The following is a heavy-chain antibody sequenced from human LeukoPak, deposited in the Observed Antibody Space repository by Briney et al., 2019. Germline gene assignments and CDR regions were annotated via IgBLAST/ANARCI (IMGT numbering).Heavy chain of an antibody. D-gene: IGHD5-12*01. CDR1: GGTFSSYA. Sequence: SVKVSCKASGGTFSSYAISWVRQAPGQGLEWMGGIIPIFGTANYAQKFQGRVTITTDESTSTAYMELSRLRSDDTAVYYCARGLGATNPFDYWGQGTLVTVSS. J-gene: IGHJ4*02. V-gene: IGHV1-69*05. CDR3: ARGLGATNPFDY. CDR2: IIPIFGTA.